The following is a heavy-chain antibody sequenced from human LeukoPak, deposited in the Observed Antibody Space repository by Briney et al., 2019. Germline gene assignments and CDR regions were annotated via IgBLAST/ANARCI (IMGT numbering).Heavy chain of an antibody. V-gene: IGHV4-34*08. CDR3: ASVGDYGDYEGWNAFDI. D-gene: IGHD4-17*01. Sequence: PWGSLTLSCAASGFTFSKNWLSWVRQPPGKGLEWIGEINHSGSTNYNPSLKSRVTISVDTSKNQFSLKLSSVTAADTAVYYCASVGDYGDYEGWNAFDIWGQGTMVTVSS. CDR2: INHSGST. J-gene: IGHJ3*02. CDR1: GFTFSKNW.